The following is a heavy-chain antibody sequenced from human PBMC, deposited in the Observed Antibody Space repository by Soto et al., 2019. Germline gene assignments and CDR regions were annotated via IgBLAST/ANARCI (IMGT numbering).Heavy chain of an antibody. CDR1: GGTFSSYA. D-gene: IGHD3-10*01. CDR2: IIPIFGTA. J-gene: IGHJ4*02. CDR3: ASYPGGEVVQGFFDY. Sequence: QVQLVQSGAEVKKPGSSVKVSCKASGGTFSSYAISWVRQAPGQGLEWMGGIIPIFGTANYAQKFQGRVTMTADESTSTAYMELSSLRSEDTAVYNCASYPGGEVVQGFFDYWGQGTLVTVSS. V-gene: IGHV1-69*01.